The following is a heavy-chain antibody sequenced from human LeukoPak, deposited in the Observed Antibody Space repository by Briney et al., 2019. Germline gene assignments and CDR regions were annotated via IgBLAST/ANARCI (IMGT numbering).Heavy chain of an antibody. Sequence: GGSLRLSCAASGFTFSSYWMSWVRQAPGKGLEWVANIKQDGSEKYYVDSVKGRFTISRDNAKNSLYLQMNSLRAEDTAVYYCARARGVAGTCYYFDYWGQGTLVTVSS. V-gene: IGHV3-7*01. J-gene: IGHJ4*02. CDR1: GFTFSSYW. CDR2: IKQDGSEK. D-gene: IGHD6-19*01. CDR3: ARARGVAGTCYYFDY.